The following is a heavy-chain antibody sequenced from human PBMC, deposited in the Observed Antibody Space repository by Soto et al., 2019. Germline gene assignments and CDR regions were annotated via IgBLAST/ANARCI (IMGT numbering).Heavy chain of an antibody. V-gene: IGHV3-9*01. J-gene: IGHJ4*02. CDR2: ISWTTGSI. CDR3: AIDKWEVSYYFDY. Sequence: EVQLVESGGGLVQPGRSLSLSCAASGFTFADYAMHWVRQAPGKGLEWVSGISWTTGSIGYADSVKGRFTISRDNAKNSLYRQMNRLRAEVTALYYCAIDKWEVSYYFDYWGQGTLVTVSS. D-gene: IGHD3-16*02. CDR1: GFTFADYA.